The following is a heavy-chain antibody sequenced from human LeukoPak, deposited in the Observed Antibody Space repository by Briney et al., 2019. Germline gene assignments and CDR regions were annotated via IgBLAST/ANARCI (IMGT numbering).Heavy chain of an antibody. D-gene: IGHD3-10*01. V-gene: IGHV3-48*04. CDR1: GFTFSSYS. J-gene: IGHJ4*02. CDR2: ISSSSSTI. CDR3: ARDMGSFDY. Sequence: GGSLRLPCAASGFTFSSYSMNWVRQAPGKGLEWVSYISSSSSTIYYADSVKGRFTISRDNAKNSLYLQMNSLRAEDTAVYYCARDMGSFDYWGQGTLVTVSS.